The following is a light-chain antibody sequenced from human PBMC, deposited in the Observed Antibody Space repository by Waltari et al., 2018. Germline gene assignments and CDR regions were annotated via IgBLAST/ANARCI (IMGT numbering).Light chain of an antibody. CDR1: SGHSSNV. Sequence: QLVLTQSPSASASLGASVKLTCTLSSGHSSNVIAWLQQQPKKGPRYLMKVNSAGSHNKGDEIPARFSGSSSGAERYLTISSLQSEDEADYYCQTGGHGTWVFGGGTKLTVL. J-gene: IGLJ3*02. CDR3: QTGGHGTWV. V-gene: IGLV4-69*01. CDR2: VNSAGSH.